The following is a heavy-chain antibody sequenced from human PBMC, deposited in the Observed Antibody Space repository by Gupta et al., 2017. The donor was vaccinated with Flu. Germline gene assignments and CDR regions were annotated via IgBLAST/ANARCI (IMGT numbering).Heavy chain of an antibody. CDR1: ASINSSHA. D-gene: IGHD5-18*01. CDR3: ARDRGGLVDTGTREY. Sequence: QLLESGGGFVQPGESLRLSCAWSASINSSHAMSWVRQAPGKGLEWVSGTGASGRPTHYADSVKGRFTISRDNSRKTLFLQMNSLRVDDTAVYFCARDRGGLVDTGTREYWGQGTRVTVSS. V-gene: IGHV3-23*01. CDR2: TGASGRPT. J-gene: IGHJ4*02.